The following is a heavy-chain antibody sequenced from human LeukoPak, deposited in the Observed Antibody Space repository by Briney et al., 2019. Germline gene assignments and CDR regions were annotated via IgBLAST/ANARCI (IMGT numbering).Heavy chain of an antibody. CDR2: IKSKTEGETA. J-gene: IGHJ4*02. V-gene: IGHV3-15*01. D-gene: IGHD2-2*01. CDR1: GFTFTNAW. CDR3: TTVYCSSTSCAMSGNY. Sequence: PGGSLRLSCAASGFTFTNAWMSWVRQAPGKGLEWVGRIKSKTEGETADYAAPVKGRFTTSRDDSKNTLYLHMNSLKTEDTAVYYCTTVYCSSTSCAMSGNYWGQGTLVTVSS.